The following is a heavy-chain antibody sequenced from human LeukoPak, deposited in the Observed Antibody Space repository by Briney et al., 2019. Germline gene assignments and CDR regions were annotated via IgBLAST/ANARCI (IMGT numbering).Heavy chain of an antibody. CDR3: ARVSGATITTYYGMDV. Sequence: SETLSLTCTVSGGSFSRYYWSWIRQPPGKGLEWIGNIHYSGSTNYNPSLKSRVTISIDTSKNQFSLRLSSVTAVDTAVYYCARVSGATITTYYGMDVWGQGATVTVS. CDR2: IHYSGST. J-gene: IGHJ6*02. CDR1: GGSFSRYY. D-gene: IGHD5-12*01. V-gene: IGHV4-59*01.